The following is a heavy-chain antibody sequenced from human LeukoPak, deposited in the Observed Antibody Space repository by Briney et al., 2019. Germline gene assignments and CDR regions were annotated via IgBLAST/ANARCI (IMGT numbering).Heavy chain of an antibody. J-gene: IGHJ6*02. D-gene: IGHD3-22*01. V-gene: IGHV3-53*01. CDR1: GFTVSSNY. CDR2: IYSGGST. CDR3: ARVPSIYYYDSSGYPYYYYGMDV. Sequence: GGSLRLSCAASGFTVSSNYMSWVRQAPGKGLEWVSVIYSGGSTYYADSVKGRFTISRDNSKNTLYLQMNSLRAEDTAVYCCARVPSIYYYDSSGYPYYYYGMDVWGQGTTVTVSS.